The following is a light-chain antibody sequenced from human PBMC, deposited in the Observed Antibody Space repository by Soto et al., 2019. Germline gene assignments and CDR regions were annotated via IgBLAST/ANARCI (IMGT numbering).Light chain of an antibody. CDR2: GAS. CDR3: KKYGSSPKT. J-gene: IGKJ1*01. CDR1: QSVSSSY. Sequence: IVLTQSPATLSLSPGKSATLSCRASQSVSSSYLAWYQQKPGQAPRLLIYGASSRATGIPDRFSGSGSGTDFTLTISRLEPEEFAVYYCKKYGSSPKTFGQGTKVAIK. V-gene: IGKV3-20*01.